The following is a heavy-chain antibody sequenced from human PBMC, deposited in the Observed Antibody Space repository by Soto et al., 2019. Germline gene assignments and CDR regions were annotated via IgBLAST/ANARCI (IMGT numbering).Heavy chain of an antibody. CDR1: GDSISGYY. CDR3: ATHRGATPVY. Sequence: QLQLHESGPGLVKPSETLSLTCAVSGDSISGYYWTWIRQPPGKGLEWVGSISYSGTTDYNPSLKSRVSRSVDTSKNQCSLKLRSVTAADTVVYDCATHRGATPVYWVQGTVVTASS. V-gene: IGHV4-39*01. J-gene: IGHJ4*02. CDR2: ISYSGTT. D-gene: IGHD1-26*01.